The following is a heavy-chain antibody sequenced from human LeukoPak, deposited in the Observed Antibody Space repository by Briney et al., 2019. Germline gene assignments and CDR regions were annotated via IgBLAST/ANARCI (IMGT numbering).Heavy chain of an antibody. CDR2: IYQGGST. J-gene: IGHJ4*02. CDR1: TFTVASNY. D-gene: IGHD2-2*01. Sequence: GGSLRLSCAVSTFTVASNYMSWVRQTPGKGLVWVSDIYQGGSTYYSDSAKGRFTISRDNSKNTLYLQMNSLRAEDTAVYYCAKDYCSSTSCYLGLPGYWGQGTLVTVSS. V-gene: IGHV3-53*01. CDR3: AKDYCSSTSCYLGLPGY.